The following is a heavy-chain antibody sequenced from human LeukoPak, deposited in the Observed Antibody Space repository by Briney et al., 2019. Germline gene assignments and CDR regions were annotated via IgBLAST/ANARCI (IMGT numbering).Heavy chain of an antibody. CDR3: ARGMTTVTH. V-gene: IGHV4-59*08. Sequence: PSETLSLTCTVSGASINSYYWSWIRQPPGKGLEWLGYIYYSGITNYNPSLKSRVTISVETYRNQFSLKLSSVTAADTAVYYCARGMTTVTHWGQGTLVTVSS. CDR2: IYYSGIT. CDR1: GASINSYY. J-gene: IGHJ4*02. D-gene: IGHD4-11*01.